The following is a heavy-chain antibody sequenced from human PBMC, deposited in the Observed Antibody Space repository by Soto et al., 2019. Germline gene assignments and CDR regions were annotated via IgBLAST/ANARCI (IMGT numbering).Heavy chain of an antibody. CDR1: GDSVSSNSAA. CDR3: ARGGSYLFFYYYYGMDV. V-gene: IGHV6-1*01. D-gene: IGHD1-26*01. J-gene: IGHJ6*02. CDR2: TYYRSKWYN. Sequence: SQTLSLTCAISGDSVSSNSAAWNWIRQSPSRGLEWLGRTYYRSKWYNDYAVSVKSRITINPDTSKNQFSLQLNSVTPEDTAVYYCARGGSYLFFYYYYGMDVWGQGTTVTVSS.